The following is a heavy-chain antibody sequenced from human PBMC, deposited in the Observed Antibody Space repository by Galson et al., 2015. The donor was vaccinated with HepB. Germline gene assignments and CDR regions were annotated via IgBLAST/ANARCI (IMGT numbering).Heavy chain of an antibody. D-gene: IGHD3-22*01. V-gene: IGHV3-74*01. CDR2: INSDGSST. Sequence: SLRLSCAASGFTFSSYWMHWVRQAPGKGLVWVSRINSDGSSTSYADSVTGRFTISRDNAKNTLYLQMNSLRAEDTAVYYCASPAYYYDSSSDFDYWGQGTLVTVSS. CDR1: GFTFSSYW. J-gene: IGHJ4*02. CDR3: ASPAYYYDSSSDFDY.